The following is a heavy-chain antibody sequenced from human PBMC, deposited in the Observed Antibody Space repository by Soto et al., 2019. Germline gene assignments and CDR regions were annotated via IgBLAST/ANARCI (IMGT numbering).Heavy chain of an antibody. Sequence: GGSLRLSCAASGFTFSSYGMNWVRQAPGKGLEWVSSITHSGGNTYYADSVEGRFTISRDNSKNTLYLQMNSLRAEDTAVYHCASKGAGCCSGGGCNYYMDVWGKGTTVTVSS. CDR3: ASKGAGCCSGGGCNYYMDV. CDR1: GFTFSSYG. D-gene: IGHD2-15*01. V-gene: IGHV3-23*01. J-gene: IGHJ6*03. CDR2: ITHSGGNT.